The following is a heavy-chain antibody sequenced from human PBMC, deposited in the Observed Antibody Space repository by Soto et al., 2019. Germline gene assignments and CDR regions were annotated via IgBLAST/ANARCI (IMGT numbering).Heavy chain of an antibody. CDR3: VKVSYSSLTTLGSAFEV. CDR2: ISWSGDNM. V-gene: IGHV3-9*01. J-gene: IGHJ3*01. Sequence: QLVESGGGLVQPGRSLRLSCAASGFTFDDYAMHWVRQAPGKGLEWVSGISWSGDNMAYADSVKGRFITSRDNVKNSLYLQMNSLRVEDTALYHCVKVSYSSLTTLGSAFEVWGQGTRVTVS. CDR1: GFTFDDYA. D-gene: IGHD4-4*01.